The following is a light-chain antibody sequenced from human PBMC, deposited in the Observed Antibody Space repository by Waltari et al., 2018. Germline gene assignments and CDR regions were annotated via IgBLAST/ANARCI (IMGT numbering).Light chain of an antibody. V-gene: IGKV3-11*01. CDR3: QQRSTWYT. J-gene: IGKJ2*01. CDR1: QSANNY. Sequence: EIVLTQSPATLSLSPGERATLSCRASQSANNYLAWYQQKPGQAPRLLMYDASNRATGIPARFSGSGSGTDFTLTITSLEPEDFAVYYCQQRSTWYTFGQGTKLEIK. CDR2: DAS.